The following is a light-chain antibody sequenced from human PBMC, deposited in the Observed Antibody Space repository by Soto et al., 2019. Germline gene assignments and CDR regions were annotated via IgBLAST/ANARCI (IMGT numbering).Light chain of an antibody. V-gene: IGKV1-39*01. CDR2: AAS. J-gene: IGKJ4*01. Sequence: DIQMPQSPSSLSASVGDRVTISCRASQSISTYLNWYQQKPGKAPDLLIYAASSLQSGVPPRFSGSGSGTNFTLTSMSLQPEDFATYYYQQSYTAPLTFGGGTKVEIK. CDR3: QQSYTAPLT. CDR1: QSISTY.